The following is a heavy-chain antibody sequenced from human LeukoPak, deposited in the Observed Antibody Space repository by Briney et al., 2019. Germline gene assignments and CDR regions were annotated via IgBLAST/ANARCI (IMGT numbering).Heavy chain of an antibody. CDR2: ISSSSSYI. CDR1: GFTFSSYS. V-gene: IGHV3-21*01. J-gene: IGHJ4*02. Sequence: GGSLRLSCAASGFTFSSYSMNWVRQAPGKGLEWVSSISSSSSYIYYADSVKGRFTISRDNAKNSLYLQMNSLRAEDPAVYYCARAGYSGYAMEGAFDYWGQGTLVTVSS. D-gene: IGHD5-12*01. CDR3: ARAGYSGYAMEGAFDY.